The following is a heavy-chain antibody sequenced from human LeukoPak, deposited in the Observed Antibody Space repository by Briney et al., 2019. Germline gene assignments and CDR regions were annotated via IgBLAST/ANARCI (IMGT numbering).Heavy chain of an antibody. CDR1: GYTLTELS. CDR3: ATIQPLYSSSWPFDY. V-gene: IGHV1-24*01. J-gene: IGHJ4*02. CDR2: FDPEDGET. D-gene: IGHD6-13*01. Sequence: SVKVSCKVSGYTLTELSMHWVRQAPGKGLEWMGGFDPEDGETIYAQKFQGRVTMTEDTSTDTAYMELSSLRSEDTAVYYCATIQPLYSSSWPFDYWGQGTLVTASS.